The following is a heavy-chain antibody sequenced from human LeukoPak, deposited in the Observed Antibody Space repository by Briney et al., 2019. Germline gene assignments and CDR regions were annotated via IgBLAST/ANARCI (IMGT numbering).Heavy chain of an antibody. CDR2: IRYDGSNK. CDR3: AKGHHYYDSSGSSPLGPPPQH. D-gene: IGHD3-22*01. V-gene: IGHV3-30*02. CDR1: GFTFSSYG. Sequence: GGSLRLSCAASGFTFSSYGMHWVRQAPVKWLECVAFIRYDGSNKYYADSVKGRFTISRDNSKNTLYLQMNSLRAEDTAVYYCAKGHHYYDSSGSSPLGPPPQHWGQGTLVTVSS. J-gene: IGHJ1*01.